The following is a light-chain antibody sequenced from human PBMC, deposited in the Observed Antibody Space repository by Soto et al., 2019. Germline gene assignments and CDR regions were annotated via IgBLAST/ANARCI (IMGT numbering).Light chain of an antibody. V-gene: IGKV3-15*01. Sequence: EIVMTQSPATLSVSPGERATLSCRASQSVSSNLDWYQQKPGQAPRLLIYGASTRATGIPARFRGSRSGTEFTLTISSAQSEDFAVYYCQQYSNWPPYTFGQGTKLEIK. CDR2: GAS. J-gene: IGKJ2*01. CDR1: QSVSSN. CDR3: QQYSNWPPYT.